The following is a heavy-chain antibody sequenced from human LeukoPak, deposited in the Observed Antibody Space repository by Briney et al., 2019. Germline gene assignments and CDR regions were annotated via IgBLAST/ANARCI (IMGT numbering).Heavy chain of an antibody. CDR2: IYHSGST. D-gene: IGHD3-9*01. Sequence: TASQTLSLTCAVSGGSISSGGYSWSWIRQPPGKGLEWIGYIYHSGSTYYNPSLKSRVTISVDRSTNQFSLKLSSVTAADTAVYYCARGHYDILTGYYSGRAFDIWGQGTMVTVSS. CDR3: ARGHYDILTGYYSGRAFDI. CDR1: GGSISSGGYS. V-gene: IGHV4-30-2*01. J-gene: IGHJ3*02.